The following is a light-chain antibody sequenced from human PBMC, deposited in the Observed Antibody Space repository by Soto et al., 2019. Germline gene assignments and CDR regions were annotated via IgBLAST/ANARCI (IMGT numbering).Light chain of an antibody. V-gene: IGLV2-14*01. CDR2: DIN. CDR1: SSDVGNYIF. Sequence: QSVLTQPASVSGSPGQSITISCTGTSSDVGNYIFVSWYRQHPGKAPKLMIYDINNRPSGVSNRFSGSKSGNTASLTISGLQAEDEADYYCTSKTSTSPYVFGTGTKVTVL. CDR3: TSKTSTSPYV. J-gene: IGLJ1*01.